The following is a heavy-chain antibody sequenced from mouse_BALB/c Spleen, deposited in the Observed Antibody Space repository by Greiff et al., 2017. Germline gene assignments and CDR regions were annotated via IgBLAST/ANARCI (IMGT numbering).Heavy chain of an antibody. D-gene: IGHD4-1*01. Sequence: VQLQQSGAELVKPGASVKLSCTASGFNIKDTYMHWVKQRPEQGLEWIGRIDPANGNTKYDPKFQGKATITADTSSNTAYLQLSSLTSEDTAVYYCARGDWDYAMDYWGQGTSVTVSP. CDR1: GFNIKDTY. CDR3: ARGDWDYAMDY. V-gene: IGHV14-3*02. CDR2: IDPANGNT. J-gene: IGHJ4*01.